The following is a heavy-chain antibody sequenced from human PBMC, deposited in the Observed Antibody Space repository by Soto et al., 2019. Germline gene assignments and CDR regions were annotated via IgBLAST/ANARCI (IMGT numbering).Heavy chain of an antibody. CDR1: GGTFSSYA. D-gene: IGHD2-2*01. CDR2: FIPIFGTA. J-gene: IGHJ6*02. Sequence: SVKVSCKASGGTFSSYAISWVRQAPGQGLEWMGGFIPIFGTANYAQKFQGRVTITADESTSTAYIELSSLRSEDTAVYYCANIVVVPAAMKGYYYYGMDVWGQGTTVTVSS. V-gene: IGHV1-69*13. CDR3: ANIVVVPAAMKGYYYYGMDV.